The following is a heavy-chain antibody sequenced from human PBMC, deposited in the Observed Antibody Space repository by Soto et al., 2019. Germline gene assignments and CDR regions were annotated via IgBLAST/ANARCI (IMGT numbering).Heavy chain of an antibody. Sequence: SVNVSFKASGGTFSSYAISWVRQAPGQGLEWMGGIIPIFGTANYAQKFQGRVTITADESTSTAYMEMSSLRSEDTAVYYCARDFAHSYGYRFHYRRQATLVTLYS. CDR3: ARDFAHSYGYRFHY. CDR2: IIPIFGTA. J-gene: IGHJ4*02. V-gene: IGHV1-69*01. CDR1: GGTFSSYA. D-gene: IGHD5-18*01.